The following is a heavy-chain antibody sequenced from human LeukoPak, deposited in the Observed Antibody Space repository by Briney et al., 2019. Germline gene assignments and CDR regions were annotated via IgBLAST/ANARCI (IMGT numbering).Heavy chain of an antibody. V-gene: IGHV1-8*01. D-gene: IGHD3-16*01. CDR3: AGGGGYFDY. CDR2: MSPNSGDT. CDR1: GYTFTSYD. Sequence: ASVKVSCKASGYTFTSYDFNWVRQATGQRPEWMGWMSPNSGDTGYAQKFQDRVTMTRNTSISTAYMELSSLRSEDTAVYYCAGGGGYFDYWGQGTLVTVSS. J-gene: IGHJ4*02.